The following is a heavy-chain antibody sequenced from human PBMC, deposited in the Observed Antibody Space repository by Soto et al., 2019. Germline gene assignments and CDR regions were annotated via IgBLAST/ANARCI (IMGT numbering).Heavy chain of an antibody. Sequence: SGGSLRLSCAASGFTFSSYSMNWVRQAPGKGLEWVSSISSSSSYIYYADSVKGRFTISRDNAKNSLYLQMNSLRAEDTAVYYCARDNVEMATITFDYWGQGTLVTVSS. V-gene: IGHV3-21*01. CDR2: ISSSSSYI. J-gene: IGHJ4*02. CDR1: GFTFSSYS. D-gene: IGHD5-12*01. CDR3: ARDNVEMATITFDY.